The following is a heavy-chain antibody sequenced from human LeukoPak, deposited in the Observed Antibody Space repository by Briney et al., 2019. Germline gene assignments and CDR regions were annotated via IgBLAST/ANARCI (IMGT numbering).Heavy chain of an antibody. CDR2: ISANSAST. J-gene: IGHJ4*02. CDR1: GFTFSSYS. CDR3: AKGSNWGPWDY. V-gene: IGHV3-23*01. Sequence: PGGSLRLSCAASGFTFSSYSMNWVRQAPGKGLEWVSTISANSASTYYADSVKGRFTISRDNSKNTVYLLMDSLRAEDTAVYYCAKGSNWGPWDYWGQGTLVTVSS. D-gene: IGHD7-27*01.